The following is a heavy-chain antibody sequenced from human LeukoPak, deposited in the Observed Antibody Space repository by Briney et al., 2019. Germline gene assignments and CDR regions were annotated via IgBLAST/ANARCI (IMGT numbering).Heavy chain of an antibody. J-gene: IGHJ4*02. Sequence: PGGSLRLSCAAAGFTLSSYGMHWVSQARGKGVEWVAVIWYDGSNKYYADSVKGRFTISRDNSKNPLYLQMNSLRAEDTAVYYCAREHTAMAAFDYWGQGTLVTVSS. CDR2: IWYDGSNK. CDR3: AREHTAMAAFDY. V-gene: IGHV3-33*01. D-gene: IGHD5-18*01. CDR1: GFTLSSYG.